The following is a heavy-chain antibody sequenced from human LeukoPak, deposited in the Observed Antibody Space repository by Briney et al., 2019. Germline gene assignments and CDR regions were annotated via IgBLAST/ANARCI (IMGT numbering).Heavy chain of an antibody. CDR2: IYSGGST. J-gene: IGHJ4*02. CDR1: GFTVSNNY. CDR3: ARDLLGTMVRGVTHDY. Sequence: GGSLRLSCAASGFTVSNNYMSWVRQAPGKGLEWVSVIYSGGSTYYVDSVKGRFTISRDNSKNTLYLQMNSLRAEDTAVYYCARDLLGTMVRGVTHDYWGQGTLVTVSS. V-gene: IGHV3-66*02. D-gene: IGHD3-10*01.